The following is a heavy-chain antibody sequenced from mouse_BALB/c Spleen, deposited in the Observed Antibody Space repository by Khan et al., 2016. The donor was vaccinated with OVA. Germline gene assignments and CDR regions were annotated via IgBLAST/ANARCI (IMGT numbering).Heavy chain of an antibody. J-gene: IGHJ4*01. CDR3: SRDGSRYNYAMDY. V-gene: IGHV3-2*02. CDR1: GYSITSDYA. Sequence: QLEESGPGLVKPSQSLSLTCTVTGYSITSDYAWNWIRQFPGNKLEWMGYISYSGSTNYNPALQSRISIPRDTSKNQFFLQLNSVTTEDTATYDCSRDGSRYNYAMDYWGQGTSVTVSS. D-gene: IGHD2-3*01. CDR2: ISYSGST.